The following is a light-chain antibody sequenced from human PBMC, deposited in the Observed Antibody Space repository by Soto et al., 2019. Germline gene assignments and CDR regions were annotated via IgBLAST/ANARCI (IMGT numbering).Light chain of an antibody. CDR1: RSVSNY. CDR3: QKSHSIPLT. V-gene: IGKV1-39*01. Sequence: DIQMTPSPSSLSASVLYIVSITCRASRSVSNYLSWYQQKPGKAPKLLIYVASSLQSGVPSRFSGSGSGTDFTLTIRSLQPEDFATYYCQKSHSIPLTFGQGTKVDIK. J-gene: IGKJ1*01. CDR2: VAS.